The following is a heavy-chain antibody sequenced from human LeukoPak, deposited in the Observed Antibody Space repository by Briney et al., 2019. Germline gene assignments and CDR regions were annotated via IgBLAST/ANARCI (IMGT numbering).Heavy chain of an antibody. J-gene: IGHJ5*02. V-gene: IGHV3-21*01. CDR1: GFTFSSYS. Sequence: PGGSLRLSCAASGFTFSSYSMHWVRQAPGKGLEWVSSISSSSSYIYYADSVKGRFTISRDNAKNSLYLQMNSLRAEDTAVYYCARALYYYDSSGYSPRFDPWGQGTLVTVSS. CDR3: ARALYYYDSSGYSPRFDP. CDR2: ISSSSSYI. D-gene: IGHD3-22*01.